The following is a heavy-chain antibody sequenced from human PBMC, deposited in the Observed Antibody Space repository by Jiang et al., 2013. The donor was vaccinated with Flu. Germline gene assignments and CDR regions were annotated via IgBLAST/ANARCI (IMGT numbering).Heavy chain of an antibody. CDR1: GDSISNSVYY. V-gene: IGHV4-39*01. Sequence: GPGLVKPSETLSLTCTVSGDSISNSVYYWGWIRQPPGKGLEWIGGIYYGGRTLYNPSLKSRVSMSVDTSKNQFSLKLSSVAAADTAVYYCARPVLHSTAWSFFDYWGQGTLVTVSS. J-gene: IGHJ4*02. CDR3: ARPVLHSTAWSFFDY. CDR2: IYYGGRT. D-gene: IGHD6-19*01.